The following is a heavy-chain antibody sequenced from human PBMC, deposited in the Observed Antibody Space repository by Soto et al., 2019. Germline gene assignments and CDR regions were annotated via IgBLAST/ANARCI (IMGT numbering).Heavy chain of an antibody. CDR2: ISSSGSTI. J-gene: IGHJ4*02. D-gene: IGHD3-3*01. CDR1: GFTFSSYS. Sequence: GGFLRLSCAASGFTFSSYSMNWVRQAPGKGVEWVSYISSSGSTIYYADSVKGRFTISRDNAKNSLYLQMNSLRAEDTAVYYCASAPPPIFWSGYCNFDYWGQGTLVTVSS. CDR3: ASAPPPIFWSGYCNFDY. V-gene: IGHV3-48*04.